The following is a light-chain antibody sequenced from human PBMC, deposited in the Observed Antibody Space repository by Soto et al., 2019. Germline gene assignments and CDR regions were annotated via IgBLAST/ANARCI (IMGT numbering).Light chain of an antibody. J-gene: IGKJ1*01. CDR3: QHYYSYPRT. V-gene: IGKV1-5*03. Sequence: DIQMTQSPSTLAGSVGDRVTITCRASQTISSGLAWYEQKPWKAPKLLIYKASTLKSGVPSGFSGSGSGTEITLPTRCLQSQDFATYYCQHYYSYPRTFGQGTKVDIK. CDR2: KAS. CDR1: QTISSG.